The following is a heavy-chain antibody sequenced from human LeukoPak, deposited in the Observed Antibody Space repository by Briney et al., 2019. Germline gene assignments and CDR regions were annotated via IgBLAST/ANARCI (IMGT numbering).Heavy chain of an antibody. V-gene: IGHV4-31*03. CDR2: IYYSGST. J-gene: IGHJ3*02. CDR1: GGPISSGGYY. Sequence: PSETLSLTCTVSGGPISSGGYYWSWIRQHPGKGLEWIGYIYYSGSTYYNPSLKSRVTISVDTSKNQFSLKLSSVTAADTAVYYCARRWGRGAFDIWGQGTMVTVSS. D-gene: IGHD7-27*01. CDR3: ARRWGRGAFDI.